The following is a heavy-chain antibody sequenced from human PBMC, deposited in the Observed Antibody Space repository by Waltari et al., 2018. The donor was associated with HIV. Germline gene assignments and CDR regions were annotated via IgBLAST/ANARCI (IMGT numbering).Heavy chain of an antibody. CDR2: IDWDDDK. CDR3: ARIHHYYGDYLFDY. CDR1: GFSLSTSGMC. J-gene: IGHJ4*02. Sequence: QVTLRESGPALVKPTQTLTLTCTFSGFSLSTSGMCVSWIRQPPGKALEWLARIDWDDDKYYSTSLKTRLTISKDTSKNQVVLTMTNMDPVDTATYYCARIHHYYGDYLFDYWGQGTLVTVSS. D-gene: IGHD4-17*01. V-gene: IGHV2-70*15.